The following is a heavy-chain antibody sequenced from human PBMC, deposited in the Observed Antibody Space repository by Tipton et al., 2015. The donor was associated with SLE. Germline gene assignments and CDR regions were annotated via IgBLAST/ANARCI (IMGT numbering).Heavy chain of an antibody. D-gene: IGHD3-3*01. CDR3: ASLYDFWSGYSYYFDY. V-gene: IGHV4-59*12. CDR1: GGSFSGYY. Sequence: TLSLTCAVYGGSFSGYYWSWIRQPPGKGLEWIGYIYYSGSTNYNPSLKSRVTISVDTSKNQFSLKLSSVTAADTAVYYCASLYDFWSGYSYYFDYWGQGTLVTVSS. J-gene: IGHJ4*02. CDR2: IYYSGST.